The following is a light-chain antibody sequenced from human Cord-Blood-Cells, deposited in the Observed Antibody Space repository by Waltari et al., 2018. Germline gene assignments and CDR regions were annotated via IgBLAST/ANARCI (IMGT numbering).Light chain of an antibody. J-gene: IGLJ3*02. CDR3: SSYTSSSTWV. Sequence: QSALTQPASVSGSPGQSITISCTGTSSDAGGYNYVSWYQQHPGKAPKLMIYDVSKRPSGVSNRFSGSKSGNTASLTISGLQAEDEADYYYSSYTSSSTWVFGGGTKLTVL. CDR1: SSDAGGYNY. CDR2: DVS. V-gene: IGLV2-14*01.